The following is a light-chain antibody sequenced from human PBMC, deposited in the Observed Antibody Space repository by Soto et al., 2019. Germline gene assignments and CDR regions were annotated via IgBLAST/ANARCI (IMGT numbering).Light chain of an antibody. J-gene: IGLJ1*01. CDR2: PVT. CDR1: SSDIGGYYY. CDR3: TSYSSSSTFYV. V-gene: IGLV2-14*01. Sequence: QSALTQPASVSGSPGQSITISCTGTSSDIGGYYYVSWYQHHPGKTPKLIIYPVTNRPSGVSHRFSGSKSGNTASLTVSGLQAEDEADYYCTSYSSSSTFYVFGTGTKVTVL.